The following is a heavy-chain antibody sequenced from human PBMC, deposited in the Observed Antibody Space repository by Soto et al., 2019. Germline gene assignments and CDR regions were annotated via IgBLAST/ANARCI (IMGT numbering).Heavy chain of an antibody. J-gene: IGHJ4*02. CDR2: ISGSGGST. V-gene: IGHV3-23*01. Sequence: GGSLRLSCAASGFTFSSYAMSWVRQAPGKGLEWVSAISGSGGSTYYADSVKGRFTISRDNSKNTLYLQMNSLRAEDTAVYYCAREVRFLEWLFRPYFDYWGQGTLVTVSS. CDR3: AREVRFLEWLFRPYFDY. D-gene: IGHD3-3*01. CDR1: GFTFSSYA.